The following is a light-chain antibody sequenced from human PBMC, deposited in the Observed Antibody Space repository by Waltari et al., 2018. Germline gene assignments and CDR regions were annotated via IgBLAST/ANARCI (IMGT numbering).Light chain of an antibody. V-gene: IGLV1-44*01. CDR1: SSNIGSNT. CDR3: GTWDDSLNGPL. Sequence: QSLLTQAPSASGTPGQTVTISCSGSSSNIGSNTVNWYQQLPETAPKRLIDSNKQRPSGVPARFSGSKSGTSASLAISGLQSEDEADYYCGTWDDSLNGPLFGGGTKVTVL. J-gene: IGLJ2*01. CDR2: SNK.